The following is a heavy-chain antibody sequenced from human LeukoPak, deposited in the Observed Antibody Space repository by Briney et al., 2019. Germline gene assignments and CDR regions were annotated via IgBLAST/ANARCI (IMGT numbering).Heavy chain of an antibody. CDR1: GFTFSSYW. Sequence: GGSLRLSCAASGFTFSSYWMHWVRQAPGKGLVWVSRINSGGSSTSYADSVKGRFTISRDNAKNTLYLQMNSLRAEDTAVYYCATKAAAYYYYYGMDVWGQGTTVTVSS. CDR3: ATKAAAYYYYYGMDV. CDR2: INSGGSST. D-gene: IGHD6-13*01. J-gene: IGHJ6*02. V-gene: IGHV3-74*01.